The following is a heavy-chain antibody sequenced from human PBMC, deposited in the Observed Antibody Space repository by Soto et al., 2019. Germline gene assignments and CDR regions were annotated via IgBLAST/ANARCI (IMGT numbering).Heavy chain of an antibody. J-gene: IGHJ4*02. V-gene: IGHV4-34*01. D-gene: IGHD3-3*01. CDR3: ARGITIFGVVKKYYFDY. Sequence: XETLSLTCAVYGGSFSGYYWSWIRQPPGKGLEWIGEINHSGSTNYNPSLKSRVTISVDTSKNQFSLKLSSVTAADTAVYYCARGITIFGVVKKYYFDYWGQGTLVTVSS. CDR1: GGSFSGYY. CDR2: INHSGST.